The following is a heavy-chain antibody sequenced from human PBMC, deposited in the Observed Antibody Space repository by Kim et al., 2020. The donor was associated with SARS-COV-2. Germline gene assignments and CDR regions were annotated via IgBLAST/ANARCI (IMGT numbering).Heavy chain of an antibody. CDR3: ARHPGGGWFDP. Sequence: SETLSLTCTVSGASISNYYWSWIRQPPGKGLEWIAYIHSSGITKYNPSLDSRGTMSIDTSKNQFSLRLSSVTAADTAGYYCARHPGGGWFDPWGQGTLVTVSS. D-gene: IGHD3-16*01. J-gene: IGHJ5*02. V-gene: IGHV4-59*08. CDR2: IHSSGIT. CDR1: GASISNYY.